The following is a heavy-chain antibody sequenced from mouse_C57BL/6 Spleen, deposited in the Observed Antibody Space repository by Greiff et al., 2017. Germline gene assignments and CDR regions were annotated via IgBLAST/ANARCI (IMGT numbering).Heavy chain of an antibody. J-gene: IGHJ3*01. CDR3: ARQYYGSSSWFAY. CDR2: IYPSDSET. D-gene: IGHD1-1*01. Sequence: QVQLQQPGAELVRPGSSVKLSCKASGYTFTSYWMDWVKQRPGQGLEWIGNIYPSDSETHYNQKFKDKATLTVDKSSSTAYMQLSSLTSEDSAVYYCARQYYGSSSWFAYWGQGTLGTVSA. CDR1: GYTFTSYW. V-gene: IGHV1-61*01.